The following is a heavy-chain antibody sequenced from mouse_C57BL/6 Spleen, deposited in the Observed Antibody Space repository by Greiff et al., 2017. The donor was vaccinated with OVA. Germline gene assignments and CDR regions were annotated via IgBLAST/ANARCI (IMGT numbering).Heavy chain of an antibody. CDR2: ISSGGSYT. D-gene: IGHD1-1*02. CDR1: GFTFSSYG. V-gene: IGHV5-6*01. J-gene: IGHJ2*01. CDR3: ARQGTMGYFDY. Sequence: EVKLVESGGALVKPGGSLKPSFAASGFTFSSYGMSWVRQTPDKRLEWVATISSGGSYTYYPDSVKGRFTISRDNAKNTLYLQMSSLKSEDTAMYYCARQGTMGYFDYWGQGTTLTVSS.